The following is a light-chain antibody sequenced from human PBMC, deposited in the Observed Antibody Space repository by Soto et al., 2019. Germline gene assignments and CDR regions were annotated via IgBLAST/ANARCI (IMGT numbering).Light chain of an antibody. Sequence: EIQMTQSPSSLSASVGDRVTITCRASQSISTYLNWYQRKPGQAPQLLMYAASILHSGVPSRFSGSGPGTGFTLTISSLQPEDIATYFCQQSYTTPWTFGQGTKVEIK. V-gene: IGKV1-39*01. CDR3: QQSYTTPWT. CDR1: QSISTY. CDR2: AAS. J-gene: IGKJ1*01.